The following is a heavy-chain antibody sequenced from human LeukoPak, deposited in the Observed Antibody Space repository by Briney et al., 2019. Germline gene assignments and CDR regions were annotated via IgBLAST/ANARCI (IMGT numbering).Heavy chain of an antibody. CDR3: ARRGYYRIHYYFDY. D-gene: IGHD3-3*01. V-gene: IGHV4-34*01. CDR2: IDHSGST. CDR1: GGTFSGYY. Sequence: PSETLSLTCAVYGGTFSGYYWSWIRQPPGKGLEWIGEIDHSGSTNYNPSLKSRVTISVDTSKNQFSLKLSSVTAADAAVYYCARRGYYRIHYYFDYWGQGTLVTVSS. J-gene: IGHJ4*02.